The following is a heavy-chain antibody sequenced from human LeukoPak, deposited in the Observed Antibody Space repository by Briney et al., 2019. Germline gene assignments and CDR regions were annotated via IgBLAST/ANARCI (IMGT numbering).Heavy chain of an antibody. CDR2: IKQDGSEI. Sequence: PGGSLRLSCAASGFTFRNYFMSWIRLAPGMGLDWVANIKQDGSEIYYADSVKGRFTISRDNAKNSLFLQMNSLRVEDTAVYYCTNLGYFYLDVWGKGITVTISS. CDR1: GFTFRNYF. CDR3: TNLGYFYLDV. J-gene: IGHJ6*03. V-gene: IGHV3-7*01.